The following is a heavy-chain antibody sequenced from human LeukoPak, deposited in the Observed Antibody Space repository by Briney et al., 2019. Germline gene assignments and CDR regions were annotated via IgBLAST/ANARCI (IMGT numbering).Heavy chain of an antibody. J-gene: IGHJ2*01. CDR2: IYASGNT. CDR3: ARENVARYWYFDL. CDR1: GGSISTYY. Sequence: SETLSLTCTVSGGSISTYYWSWIRQPAGTALEWIGRIYASGNTNYNPSLKSRVTLSVDTSKNQFSLKLNSVTAADTAVYYCARENVARYWYFDLWGRGTLVTVSS. V-gene: IGHV4-4*07.